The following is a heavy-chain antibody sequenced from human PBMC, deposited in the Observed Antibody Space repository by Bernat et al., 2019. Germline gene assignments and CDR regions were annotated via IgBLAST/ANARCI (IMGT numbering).Heavy chain of an antibody. CDR1: GFTFSSYS. D-gene: IGHD2-2*01. Sequence: EVQLVESGGGLVKPGGSLRLSCAASGFTFSSYSMNWVRQAPGKGLEWVSSISSSSSYIYYGDSVKGRFTISRDNAKNSLYLQMSSLRAEDTAVYYCAKSGYCSRTSCYPEDYHYYYMDVWGRGTTVTVSS. CDR2: ISSSSSYI. J-gene: IGHJ6*03. CDR3: AKSGYCSRTSCYPEDYHYYYMDV. V-gene: IGHV3-21*01.